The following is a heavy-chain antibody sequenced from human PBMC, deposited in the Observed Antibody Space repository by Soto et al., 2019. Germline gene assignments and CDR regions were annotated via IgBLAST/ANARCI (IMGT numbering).Heavy chain of an antibody. J-gene: IGHJ5*02. CDR1: GGSIDIGDYY. V-gene: IGHV4-61*08. CDR2: VYYSGTT. Sequence: SETLSLTCTVSGGSIDIGDYYWSWIRQPPGKGLEWIGYVYYSGTTNYNPFLKSRVTLSLDKSKNQFSLKMNSVTAADTAVYYCARDVIAHNTYFDPWGQGNVVPVSS. D-gene: IGHD2-2*02. CDR3: ARDVIAHNTYFDP.